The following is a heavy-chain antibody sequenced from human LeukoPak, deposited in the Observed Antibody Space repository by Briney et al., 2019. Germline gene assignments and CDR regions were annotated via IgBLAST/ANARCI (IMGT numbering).Heavy chain of an antibody. CDR2: IIPIFGTA. Sequence: SVKVSCKASGGTSSSYAISWVRQAPGQGLEWMGGIIPIFGTANYAQKFQGRVTITADESTSTAYMELSSLRSEDTAVYYCARSVGELWFLSPHPVYYYGMDVWGQGTTVTVTS. D-gene: IGHD5-18*01. J-gene: IGHJ6*02. CDR1: GGTSSSYA. CDR3: ARSVGELWFLSPHPVYYYGMDV. V-gene: IGHV1-69*13.